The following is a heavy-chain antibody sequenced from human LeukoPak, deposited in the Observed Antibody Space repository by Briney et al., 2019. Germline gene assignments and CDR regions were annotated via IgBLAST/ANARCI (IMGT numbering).Heavy chain of an antibody. J-gene: IGHJ3*02. CDR1: GGSISSYS. D-gene: IGHD5-12*01. CDR3: AGEAGGGYARAFDI. Sequence: SETLSLTCMVSGGSISSYSWAWIRQSAGEGLEWIGRIYTSGTTNYNPSLKSRVTMSVDTSKNQFSLKLSSVTAADTAVYYCAGEAGGGYARAFDIWGQGTMVTVSS. V-gene: IGHV4-4*07. CDR2: IYTSGTT.